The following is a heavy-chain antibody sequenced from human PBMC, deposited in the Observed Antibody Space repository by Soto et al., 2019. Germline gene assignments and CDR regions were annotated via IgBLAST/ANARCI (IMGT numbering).Heavy chain of an antibody. CDR1: GYTFTNYG. CDR2: ISGYNGHT. D-gene: IGHD6-13*01. J-gene: IGHJ5*02. CDR3: ARSQAATGTSWLDP. V-gene: IGHV1-18*04. Sequence: QVQLVQSGTEVKKPGASVKVSCKASGYTFTNYGITWVRQAPGEGLEWMGWISGYNGHTNYAQKVQGRVTMTTDTSTSTAYMELRSLRSDDTAVFYWARSQAATGTSWLDPWGQGTLVTVSS.